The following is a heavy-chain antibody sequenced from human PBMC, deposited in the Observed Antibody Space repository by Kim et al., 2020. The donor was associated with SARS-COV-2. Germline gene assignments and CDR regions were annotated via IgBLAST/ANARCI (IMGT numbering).Heavy chain of an antibody. J-gene: IGHJ3*02. V-gene: IGHV3-9*01. CDR2: ISWNSGSI. D-gene: IGHD1-26*01. CDR1: GFTFDDYA. Sequence: GGSLRLSCAASGFTFDDYAMHWVRQAPGKGLEWVSGISWNSGSIGYADSVKGRFTISRDNAKNSLYLQMNSLRAEDTALYYCAKAIPLIVGATDYAFDIWGQGTMVTVSS. CDR3: AKAIPLIVGATDYAFDI.